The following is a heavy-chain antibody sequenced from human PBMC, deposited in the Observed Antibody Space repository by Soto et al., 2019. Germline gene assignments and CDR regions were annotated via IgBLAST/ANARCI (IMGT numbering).Heavy chain of an antibody. J-gene: IGHJ5*02. CDR3: VVFYWNRSRQNWFDP. CDR2: ISSSGTTI. D-gene: IGHD1-1*01. CDR1: GFTLSDYY. V-gene: IGHV3-11*01. Sequence: QVQLVESGGGLVKPGGSLRLSCAASGFTLSDYYMTWIRQAPGKGLEWVSYISSSGTTIYYADSVKGRFTISRDNAKNSLYLQMNSLRAEDTAVYYCVVFYWNRSRQNWFDPWGQGTLVTVSS.